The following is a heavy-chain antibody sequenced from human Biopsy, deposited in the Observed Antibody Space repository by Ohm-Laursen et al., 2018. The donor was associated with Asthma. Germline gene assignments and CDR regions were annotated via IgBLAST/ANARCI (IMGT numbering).Heavy chain of an antibody. Sequence: SLRLSCAASGFTFHNYVMHWVRQAPGKGLDWVAVISFDGTNRNYTDSVKARFTISRDNSRNTLHLEMNSLRAEDTAVYFCAKEVFPGWELRRGPDSWGQGTLVTVSS. V-gene: IGHV3-30*18. CDR2: ISFDGTNR. D-gene: IGHD1-26*01. J-gene: IGHJ4*02. CDR1: GFTFHNYV. CDR3: AKEVFPGWELRRGPDS.